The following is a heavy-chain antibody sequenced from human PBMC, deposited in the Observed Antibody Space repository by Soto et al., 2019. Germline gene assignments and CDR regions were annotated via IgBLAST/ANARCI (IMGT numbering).Heavy chain of an antibody. CDR3: ARVLSP. V-gene: IGHV4-30-2*01. CDR1: GVSISSGGYS. CDR2: IYHSGST. Sequence: QLKLQESGSGLVKPSQTLSLTCAVSGVSISSGGYSWSWIRQPPGKGLEWIGYIYHSGSTYYNPSLKSRITITVNRSKNQFSLKLSSVNAADTAVYYCARVLSPWGQGNLVTVSS. J-gene: IGHJ5*02.